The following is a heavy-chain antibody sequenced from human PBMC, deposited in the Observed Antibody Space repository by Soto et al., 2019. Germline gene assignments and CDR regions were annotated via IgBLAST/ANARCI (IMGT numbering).Heavy chain of an antibody. V-gene: IGHV3-23*01. Sequence: EVQLLESGGGLVQPGGSLRLSCAASGFTFSSYAMSWVRQAPGKGLEWVSAISGSGGSTYYADSVKGRFTISRDNAKNAPYLQMNSLRAEDTAVYYCAKLDHQAYYFDYWGQGTLVTVFS. CDR1: GFTFSSYA. D-gene: IGHD2-2*03. J-gene: IGHJ4*02. CDR2: ISGSGGST. CDR3: AKLDHQAYYFDY.